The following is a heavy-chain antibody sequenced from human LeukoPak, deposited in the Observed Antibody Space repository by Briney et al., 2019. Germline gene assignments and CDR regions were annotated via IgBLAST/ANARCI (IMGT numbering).Heavy chain of an antibody. CDR2: INPNSGDT. CDR3: ARDQDGGYADY. V-gene: IGHV1-2*06. Sequence: ASVKVSCKASGYTFTGYHMHWVRQAPGQGLEWMGRINPNSGDTNYAQKFQGRVTMTRDTSISTAYMELSRLRSDDTAVYYCARDQDGGYADYWGQGTLVTVSS. J-gene: IGHJ4*02. D-gene: IGHD5-12*01. CDR1: GYTFTGYH.